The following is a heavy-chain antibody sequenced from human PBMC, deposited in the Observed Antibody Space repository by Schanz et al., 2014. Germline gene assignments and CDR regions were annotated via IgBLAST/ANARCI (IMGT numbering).Heavy chain of an antibody. D-gene: IGHD3-10*01. CDR3: AKDFFICVARGVIIAHDAIDI. J-gene: IGHJ3*02. V-gene: IGHV3-23*01. Sequence: EVQLLESGGGFVQPGGSLRLSCAASGFTFSSYTMNWVRQAPGKGLEWVSAISGSGGSTIYADSVKGRFTISRDNSNNTVILQMNSLRAEDTTIYYCAKDFFICVARGVIIAHDAIDIWGQGTKVTVSS. CDR1: GFTFSSYT. CDR2: ISGSGGST.